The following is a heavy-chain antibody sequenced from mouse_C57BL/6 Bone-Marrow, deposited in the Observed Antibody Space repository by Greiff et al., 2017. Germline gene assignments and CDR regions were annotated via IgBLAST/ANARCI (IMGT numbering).Heavy chain of an antibody. V-gene: IGHV8-12*01. D-gene: IGHD2-3*01. Sequence: QVTLKESGPGILQSSQTLSLTCSFSGFSLSTSGMGVSWIRQPSGKGLEWLAHIYWDDDKRYNPSLKSRLTISKDTSRNQVFLKITSVDTADTATYYCARVYDGYYVGFAYWGQGTLVTVSA. CDR3: ARVYDGYYVGFAY. J-gene: IGHJ3*01. CDR1: GFSLSTSGMG. CDR2: IYWDDDK.